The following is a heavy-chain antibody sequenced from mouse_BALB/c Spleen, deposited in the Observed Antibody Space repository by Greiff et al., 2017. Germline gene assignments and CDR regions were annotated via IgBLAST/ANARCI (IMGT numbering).Heavy chain of an antibody. Sequence: EVQLVESGGGLVKPGGSLKLSCAASGFTFSSYAMSWVRQSPEKRLEWVAEISSGGSYTYYPDTVTGRFTISRDNAKNTLYLEMSSLRSEDMAMYDCAREYGNYYAMDYWGQGTSVTVSS. V-gene: IGHV5-9-4*01. CDR3: AREYGNYYAMDY. CDR2: ISSGGSYT. CDR1: GFTFSSYA. J-gene: IGHJ4*01. D-gene: IGHD2-10*02.